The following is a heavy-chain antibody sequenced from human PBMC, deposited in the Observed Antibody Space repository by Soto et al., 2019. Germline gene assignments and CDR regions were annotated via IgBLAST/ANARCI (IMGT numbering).Heavy chain of an antibody. J-gene: IGHJ4*02. CDR3: ARASDGYRSGWYVCYFDY. Sequence: QVQLVQSGAEVKKPGASVKVSCKASGYTFTSCGISWVRQVPGQGLEWMGWIRAYNGYTNYAQKFQGRVTMTTDTSTRTACMELRSLISDYTAVYYCARASDGYRSGWYVCYFDYWGQGTLVTVSS. D-gene: IGHD6-19*01. CDR2: IRAYNGYT. V-gene: IGHV1-18*04. CDR1: GYTFTSCG.